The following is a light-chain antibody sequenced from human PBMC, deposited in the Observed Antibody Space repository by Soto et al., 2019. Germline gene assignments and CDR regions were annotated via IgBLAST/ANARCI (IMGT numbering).Light chain of an antibody. CDR3: QQYYRSPWT. CDR2: DAS. J-gene: IGKJ1*01. Sequence: EIVLTQSPGTLSLSSGERATLSCWASQSVSSNYLAWYQQKPGQAPRLLIYDASSRATGIPDRFSGSGSGTDFTLTISRLEPEDFAVYYCQQYYRSPWTFGQGTKVEIK. CDR1: QSVSSNY. V-gene: IGKV3-20*01.